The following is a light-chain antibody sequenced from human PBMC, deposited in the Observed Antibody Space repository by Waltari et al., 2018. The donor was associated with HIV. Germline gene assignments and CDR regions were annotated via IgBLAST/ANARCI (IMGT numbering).Light chain of an antibody. CDR3: AAWDDSLGGRGL. CDR2: RNN. J-gene: IGLJ3*02. Sequence: QSVLTQPPSATRTPGQRVTIPCSRRSSNIGRTYVNRYQQLPGTTPKLLTDRNNQRPSGVPDRFSASKSGTSASLAIRGLRSEDEGDYYCAAWDDSLGGRGLFGGGTRLTVL. CDR1: SSNIGRTY. V-gene: IGLV1-47*01.